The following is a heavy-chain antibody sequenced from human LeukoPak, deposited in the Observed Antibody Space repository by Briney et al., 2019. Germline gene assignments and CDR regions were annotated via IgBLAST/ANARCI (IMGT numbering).Heavy chain of an antibody. V-gene: IGHV4-59*01. Sequence: SETLSLTCTVSGGSISSYYWSWIRQPPGKGLEWIGYMSYSGSTSYNPSLKSRVTISVDRPKNQFSLRLSSVTAADTAVYYCAGSPWYYDSSGYYYYGMDVWGQGTTVTVSS. CDR1: GGSISSYY. CDR2: MSYSGST. J-gene: IGHJ6*02. D-gene: IGHD3-22*01. CDR3: AGSPWYYDSSGYYYYGMDV.